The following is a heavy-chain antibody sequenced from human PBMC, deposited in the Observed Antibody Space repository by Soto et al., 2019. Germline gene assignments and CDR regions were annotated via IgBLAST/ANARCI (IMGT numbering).Heavy chain of an antibody. CDR2: IYYSGST. V-gene: IGHV4-59*01. CDR3: ATSSPMTPTYFDY. CDR1: GGSISSYY. J-gene: IGHJ4*02. D-gene: IGHD2-15*01. Sequence: SETLSLTCTVSGGSISSYYWNWIRQPPGKGLEWIGYIYYSGSTNYNPSLKSRVTISVDTSKNQFSLKLSSVTAADTAVYYCATSSPMTPTYFDYWGQGTLVTVSS.